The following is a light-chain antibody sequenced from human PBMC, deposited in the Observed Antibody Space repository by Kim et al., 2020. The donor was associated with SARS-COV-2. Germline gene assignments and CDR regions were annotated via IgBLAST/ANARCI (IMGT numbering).Light chain of an antibody. CDR3: QQYNSYWT. J-gene: IGKJ1*01. Sequence: DIQMTQSPSTLSASVGDRVTITCRASQSISSWLAWYQQEPGKAPKLLIYKACSLESGVPSRFSGSGSGTEFTLTISSLQPDDFATYYCQQYNSYWTFGQGTKVDIK. CDR2: KAC. V-gene: IGKV1-5*03. CDR1: QSISSW.